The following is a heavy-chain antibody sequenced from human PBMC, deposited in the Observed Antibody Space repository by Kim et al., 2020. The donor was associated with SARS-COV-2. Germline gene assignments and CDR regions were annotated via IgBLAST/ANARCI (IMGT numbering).Heavy chain of an antibody. J-gene: IGHJ4*02. V-gene: IGHV1-3*01. Sequence: ASVKVSCKTSGYTFTRNDIHWVRQAPGQRLEWMGWINVGHGDTKISQKFQGRVTLPSDTSASAAYLELSSLGSEDTAVYYCSRSRSLDYLGQGTLVTVPS. D-gene: IGHD2-2*01. CDR2: INVGHGDT. CDR3: SRSRSLDY. CDR1: GYTFTRND.